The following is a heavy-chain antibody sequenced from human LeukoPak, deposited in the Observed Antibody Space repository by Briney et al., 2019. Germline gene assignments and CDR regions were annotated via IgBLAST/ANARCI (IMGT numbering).Heavy chain of an antibody. CDR1: GFTFSCNC. CDR3: ARVRFYYYYMDV. J-gene: IGHJ6*03. CDR2: IYAGGTT. Sequence: GGSRSLSCAASGFTFSCNCMSWLRQARGRGLEWVSVIYAGGTTYYADSVKGRFTISRDNSKNTLYLQMNSLRAEDTAVYYCARVRFYYYYMDVWGKGTTVTVSS. V-gene: IGHV3-66*02.